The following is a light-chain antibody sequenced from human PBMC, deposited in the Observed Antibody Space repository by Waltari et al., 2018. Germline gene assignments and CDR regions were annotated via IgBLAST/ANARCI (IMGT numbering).Light chain of an antibody. V-gene: IGLV2-11*01. J-gene: IGLJ3*02. CDR1: SIDIGGYNY. CDR3: SSYAGSNTFWV. Sequence: QAALTQPRSVSGSPGQSVTISSTRTSIDIGGYNYVSWYQQHPGTAPKLMIYEVSKRPSGVSDRFSGSKSGNTASLTISGLQAEDEADYYCSSYAGSNTFWVFGGGTRLTVL. CDR2: EVS.